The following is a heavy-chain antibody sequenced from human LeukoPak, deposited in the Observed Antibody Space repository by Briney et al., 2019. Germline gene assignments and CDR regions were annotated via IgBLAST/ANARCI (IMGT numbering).Heavy chain of an antibody. CDR2: IKPDGTTK. D-gene: IGHD2-15*01. J-gene: IGHJ6*02. CDR1: GFPFSSYS. CDR3: ARGGGSDV. Sequence: QAGGSLRLSCAASGFPFSSYSMTWVRQAPGKGLEWVANIKPDGTTKFYVDSVKGRFTISRDNAKNSLYLQMSNLRAEDTAVYFCARGGGSDVWGQGATVTVSS. V-gene: IGHV3-7*03.